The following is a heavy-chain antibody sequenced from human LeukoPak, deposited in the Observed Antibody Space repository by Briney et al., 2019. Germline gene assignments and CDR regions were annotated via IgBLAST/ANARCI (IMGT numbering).Heavy chain of an antibody. CDR1: GFTFSSYW. CDR3: ARRSAAKDAFDI. Sequence: GGSLRLSCAASGFTFSSYWMHWVRQAPGKGLVWVSRINSDGGSTSYADSVKGRFTISRDNAKNTLYLQMNSLRAEDTAVYYCARRSAAKDAFDIWGQGTMVTVSS. D-gene: IGHD6-25*01. V-gene: IGHV3-74*01. CDR2: INSDGGST. J-gene: IGHJ3*02.